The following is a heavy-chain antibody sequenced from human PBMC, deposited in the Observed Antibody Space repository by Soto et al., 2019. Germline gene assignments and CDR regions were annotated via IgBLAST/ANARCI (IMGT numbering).Heavy chain of an antibody. CDR2: ISAYNGNT. J-gene: IGHJ4*02. V-gene: IGHV1-18*01. CDR1: GYTFTSYG. D-gene: IGHD4-17*01. CDR3: ARDPSYYGDYPRGXFDY. Sequence: AAVKVSCKASGYTFTSYGISWVRQAPGQGLEWMGWISAYNGNTNYAQKLQGRVTMTTDTSTSTAYMELRSLRSDDTAVYYCARDPSYYGDYPRGXFDYWGQGTLVTVSS.